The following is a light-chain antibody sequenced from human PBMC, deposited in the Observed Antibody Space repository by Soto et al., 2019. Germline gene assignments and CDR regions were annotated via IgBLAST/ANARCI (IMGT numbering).Light chain of an antibody. Sequence: QSALTQPRSVSGSPGQSVTISCTGTSSDVGGYNYASWYQQHPGKAPKLMIYDVSQRPSGVPDRFSGSKSGNTASLTISGLQAEDEADYYCCSYAGSHFLFGGGTKLTVL. CDR3: CSYAGSHFL. V-gene: IGLV2-11*01. J-gene: IGLJ2*01. CDR1: SSDVGGYNY. CDR2: DVS.